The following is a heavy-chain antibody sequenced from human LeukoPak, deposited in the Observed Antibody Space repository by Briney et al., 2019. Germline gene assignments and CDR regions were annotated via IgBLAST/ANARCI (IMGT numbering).Heavy chain of an antibody. Sequence: GGSLRLSCAASGFTFSSYAMSWVRQAPGKGLEWVSAISGSGGSTYYADSVKGRFTISRDNSKNTLYLQMSSLRAEDTAVYYCANLDPPRQLWFGELRRGYWGQGTLVTVSS. V-gene: IGHV3-23*01. D-gene: IGHD3-10*01. J-gene: IGHJ4*02. CDR2: ISGSGGST. CDR1: GFTFSSYA. CDR3: ANLDPPRQLWFGELRRGY.